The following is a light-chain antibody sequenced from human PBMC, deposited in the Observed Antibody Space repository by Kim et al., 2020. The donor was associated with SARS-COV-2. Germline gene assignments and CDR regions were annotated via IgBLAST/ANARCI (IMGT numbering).Light chain of an antibody. V-gene: IGLV3-19*01. CDR3: NSRDSNDNVV. J-gene: IGLJ2*01. Sequence: SSELPQDPAVSVALGQTVRITCQGDSLRGYYATWYQQKPGQAPILVIYGKNNRPSGIPDRFSGSSSGNTASLTITGTQAGDEADYYCNSRDSNDNVVFGG. CDR2: GKN. CDR1: SLRGYY.